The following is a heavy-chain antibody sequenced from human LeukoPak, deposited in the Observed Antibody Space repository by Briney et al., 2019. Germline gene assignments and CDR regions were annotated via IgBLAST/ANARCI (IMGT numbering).Heavy chain of an antibody. CDR2: IYYTGST. CDR3: AREDGSGTYYRDY. J-gene: IGHJ4*02. V-gene: IGHV4-39*07. Sequence: SETLSLTCNVSGDSISSYYWSWIRQTPGKGLEWIGTIYYTGSTYFNPSLKSRASISLDTSKNQFSLRLNSVTAADTAVYYCAREDGSGTYYRDYWGQGTPVTVSS. D-gene: IGHD3-10*01. CDR1: GDSISSYY.